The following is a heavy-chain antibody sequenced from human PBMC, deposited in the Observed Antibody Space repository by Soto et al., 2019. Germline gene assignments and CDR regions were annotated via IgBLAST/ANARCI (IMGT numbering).Heavy chain of an antibody. V-gene: IGHV3-30*18. CDR1: GFTFSSYG. J-gene: IGHJ4*02. CDR3: AKDKVPVVVTAPFDY. D-gene: IGHD2-21*02. Sequence: QVQLVESGGGVVQPGRSLRLSCAASGFTFSSYGMHWVRQAPGKGLEWVAVISYDGSNKYYADSVKGRFTVSRDKSNNTLYLKVNSLRAEDTAVYYCAKDKVPVVVTAPFDYGGQGTLVTVSS. CDR2: ISYDGSNK.